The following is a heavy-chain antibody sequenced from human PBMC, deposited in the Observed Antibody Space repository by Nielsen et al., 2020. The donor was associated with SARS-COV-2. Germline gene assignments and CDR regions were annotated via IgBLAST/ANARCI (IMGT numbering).Heavy chain of an antibody. CDR3: ARGIEITMIVVVITTYFDY. D-gene: IGHD3-22*01. CDR2: ISSSGSTI. V-gene: IGHV3-11*01. Sequence: SLKISCAASGFTFSDYYMSWIRQAPGKGLEWVSYISSSGSTIYYADSVKGRFTISRDNAKNSLYLQMNSLRAEDTAVYYCARGIEITMIVVVITTYFDYWGQGTLVTVSS. J-gene: IGHJ4*02. CDR1: GFTFSDYY.